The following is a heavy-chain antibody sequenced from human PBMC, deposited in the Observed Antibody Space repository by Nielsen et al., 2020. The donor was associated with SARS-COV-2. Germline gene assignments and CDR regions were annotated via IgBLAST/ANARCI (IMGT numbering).Heavy chain of an antibody. V-gene: IGHV3-7*01. CDR1: GFTFSNYW. CDR2: IKQDGSQK. Sequence: GGSLRLSCAASGFTFSNYWMNWVRQAPGKGLEWVANIKQDGSQKYYVDSVKGRFTISRDNTKNSLFLQMNSLRAEDTAVYYCARPGSSGYDAFDIWGQGTMVTVSS. CDR3: ARPGSSGYDAFDI. J-gene: IGHJ3*02. D-gene: IGHD6-19*01.